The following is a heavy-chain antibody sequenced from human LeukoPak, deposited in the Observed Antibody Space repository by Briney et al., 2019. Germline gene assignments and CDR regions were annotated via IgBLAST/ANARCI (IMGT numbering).Heavy chain of an antibody. CDR1: GFTFSSYG. Sequence: PSGGSLRLSCAASGFTFSSYGMHWVRQAPGKGLEWVAFILYDGSNKYYADSVKGRFTISRDNSKNTLYLQMNSLRAEDTAVYYCAKANYDFWSGYSQGYFDYWGQGTLVTVSS. CDR2: ILYDGSNK. V-gene: IGHV3-30*02. J-gene: IGHJ4*02. CDR3: AKANYDFWSGYSQGYFDY. D-gene: IGHD3-3*01.